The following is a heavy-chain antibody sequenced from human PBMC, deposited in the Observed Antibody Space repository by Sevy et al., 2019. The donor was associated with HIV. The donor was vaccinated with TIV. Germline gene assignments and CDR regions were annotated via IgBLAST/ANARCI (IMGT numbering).Heavy chain of an antibody. D-gene: IGHD3-16*01. Sequence: GGSLRLSCAASGFTFSSYWMHWVRQAPGKGLEWVSVIYGGGSTYYADSVKGRFTISRDNSKNTLYLQMNSLRAEDTAIYYCARDLGATPGNWGQGTLVTVSS. CDR1: GFTFSSYW. V-gene: IGHV3-53*01. J-gene: IGHJ4*02. CDR2: IYGGGST. CDR3: ARDLGATPGN.